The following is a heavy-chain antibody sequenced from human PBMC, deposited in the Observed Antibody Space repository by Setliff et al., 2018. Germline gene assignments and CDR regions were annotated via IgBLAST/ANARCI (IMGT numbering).Heavy chain of an antibody. D-gene: IGHD2-15*01. V-gene: IGHV4-30-4*08. Sequence: PSETLSLTCAVSDDSTRNNNYCWAWIRQPPGKGLEWIGFMYHNGDTHYSPSLKSRVSLSVDTSKRQVSLKLNTATAADTAVYYCARGTYANSWARFDFWGRGTLVTVSS. J-gene: IGHJ4*02. CDR3: ARGTYANSWARFDF. CDR1: DDSTRNNNYC. CDR2: MYHNGDT.